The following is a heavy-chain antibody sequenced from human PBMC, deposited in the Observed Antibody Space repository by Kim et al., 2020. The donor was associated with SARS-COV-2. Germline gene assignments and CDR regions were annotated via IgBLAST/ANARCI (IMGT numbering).Heavy chain of an antibody. CDR1: GFTFSDYY. J-gene: IGHJ6*02. CDR3: ARGLPEERNSASYGMDV. D-gene: IGHD4-4*01. V-gene: IGHV3-11*03. Sequence: GGSLRLSCAASGFTFSDYYMSWIRQAPGKGLEWVSYISSSSSYTNYADSVKGRFTISRDNAKNSLYLQMNSLRAEDTAVYYCARGLPEERNSASYGMDVWGQGTTVTVSS. CDR2: ISSSSSYT.